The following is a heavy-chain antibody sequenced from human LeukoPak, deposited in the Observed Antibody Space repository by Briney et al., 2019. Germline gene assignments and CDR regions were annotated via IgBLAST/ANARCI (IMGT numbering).Heavy chain of an antibody. CDR2: IYYSGST. CDR1: GGSISSSSYY. D-gene: IGHD3-22*01. CDR3: ARQRYYYDSSGYYYVDY. Sequence: LETLSLTCTVSGGSISSSSYYWGWIRQPPGKGLEWIGSIYYSGSTYYNPSLKSRVTISVDTSKNQLSLKLSSVTAADTAVYYCARQRYYYDSSGYYYVDYWGQGTLVTVSS. J-gene: IGHJ4*02. V-gene: IGHV4-39*01.